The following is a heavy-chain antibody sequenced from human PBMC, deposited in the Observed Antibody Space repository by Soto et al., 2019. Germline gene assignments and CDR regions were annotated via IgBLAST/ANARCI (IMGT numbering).Heavy chain of an antibody. Sequence: GGSLRLSCAASGFTFSSYSMNWVRQAPGKGLEWVSSISSSSSYIYYADSVKGRFTISRDNAKNSLYLQMNSLRAEDTAVYYCARGGGGIKYDFWSGSPDTGWFDPWGQGTLVTVSS. D-gene: IGHD3-3*01. CDR2: ISSSSSYI. CDR3: ARGGGGIKYDFWSGSPDTGWFDP. J-gene: IGHJ5*02. V-gene: IGHV3-21*01. CDR1: GFTFSSYS.